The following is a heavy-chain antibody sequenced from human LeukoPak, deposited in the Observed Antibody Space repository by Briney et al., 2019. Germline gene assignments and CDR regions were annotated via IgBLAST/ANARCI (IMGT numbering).Heavy chain of an antibody. V-gene: IGHV4-39*01. Sequence: TSETLSLTCTVSGGSISSSSYYWGWIRQPPGKGLEWIGSIYYSGSTYYNPSLKSRVTISVDTSKNQFSLKLSSVTAADTAVYYCARQLRRYYDSSGYYDYGDAFDIWGQGTMVTVSS. D-gene: IGHD3-22*01. CDR1: GGSISSSSYY. J-gene: IGHJ3*02. CDR3: ARQLRRYYDSSGYYDYGDAFDI. CDR2: IYYSGST.